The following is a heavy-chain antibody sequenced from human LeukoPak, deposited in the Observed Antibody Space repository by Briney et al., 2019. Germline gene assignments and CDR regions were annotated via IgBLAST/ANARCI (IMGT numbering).Heavy chain of an antibody. CDR1: GGSFSGYY. CDR3: ARGRSRAAAAGTVDY. CDR2: INHSGST. J-gene: IGHJ4*02. Sequence: PSETLSLTCAVYGGSFSGYYWSWLRQPPGKGLEWIGEINHSGSTNYNPSLKSRVTISVDTSKNQFSLKLSSVTAADTAVYYCARGRSRAAAAGTVDYWGQGTLVTVSS. V-gene: IGHV4-34*01. D-gene: IGHD6-13*01.